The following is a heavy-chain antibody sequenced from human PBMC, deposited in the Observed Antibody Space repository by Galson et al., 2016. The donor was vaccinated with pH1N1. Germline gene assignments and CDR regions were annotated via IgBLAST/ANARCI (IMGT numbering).Heavy chain of an antibody. CDR2: IIPIFGTE. V-gene: IGHV1-69*13. CDR1: GGTFSSYA. D-gene: IGHD2-2*01. CDR3: STTTSVIVVVAAAMGDYYYGMDV. J-gene: IGHJ6*02. Sequence: SVKVSCKASGGTFSSYAISWVRQAPGQGLEWMGGIIPIFGTENYAQKFQGRVTITADESTSTAYMELSSLSPQDTAVYDCSTTTSVIVVVAAAMGDYYYGMDVWGRGTTVTVAS.